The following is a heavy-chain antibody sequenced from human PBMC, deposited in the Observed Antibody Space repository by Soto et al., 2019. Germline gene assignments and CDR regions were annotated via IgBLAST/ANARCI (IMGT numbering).Heavy chain of an antibody. D-gene: IGHD6-13*01. J-gene: IGHJ4*02. CDR2: IKQDGNEK. CDR3: ARVTETGHKQFDY. Sequence: PGGSLRLSCAASGFTFSNYWMNWVRQAPGKGLEWVANIKQDGNEKYYVDSVKGRFSISRDNAKNSLYLQMDSLRAEDTAVYYWARVTETGHKQFDYWGQGTLVTVSS. CDR1: GFTFSNYW. V-gene: IGHV3-7*05.